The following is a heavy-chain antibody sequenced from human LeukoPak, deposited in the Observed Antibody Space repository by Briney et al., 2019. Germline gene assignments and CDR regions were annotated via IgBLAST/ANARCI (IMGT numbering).Heavy chain of an antibody. CDR1: GYTFTSYY. Sequence: GASVKVSCKASGYTFTSYYMHWVRQAPGQGLEWMGIINPSGGSSSYAQKFRGRVTMTRDMSTSTVYMELSSLRSEDTAVYYCARDGNLELPYYYYYMDVWGKGTTVTVSS. CDR3: ARDGNLELPYYYYYMDV. CDR2: INPSGGSS. V-gene: IGHV1-46*01. J-gene: IGHJ6*03. D-gene: IGHD1-7*01.